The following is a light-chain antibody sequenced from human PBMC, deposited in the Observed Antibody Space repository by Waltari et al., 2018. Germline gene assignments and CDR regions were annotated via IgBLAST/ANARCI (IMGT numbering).Light chain of an antibody. CDR1: QDIGND. CDR2: AAS. CDR3: LQHNSYPLT. V-gene: IGKV1-17*01. J-gene: IGKJ4*01. Sequence: DIQMTQSTSSLSVSVGDRVTITCRASQDIGNDLGWYQQKPGKAPKRLIYAASRLQSGVPSRFSGTGFATEFTLTISSLQPEDFATYYCLQHNSYPLTFGGGTKVAIK.